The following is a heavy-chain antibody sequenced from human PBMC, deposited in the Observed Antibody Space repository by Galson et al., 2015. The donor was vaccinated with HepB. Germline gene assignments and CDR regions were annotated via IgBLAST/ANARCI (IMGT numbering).Heavy chain of an antibody. CDR3: ARPDALGSYYLPPRY. Sequence: SVKVSCKASGGTFSSYAINWVRQAPGQGLEWMGGIIPMFGTANYAQKFQGRVTITADKSTSTAYMELRSLRSEDTAVYYCARPDALGSYYLPPRYWGQGTLVTVSS. CDR1: GGTFSSYA. J-gene: IGHJ4*02. CDR2: IIPMFGTA. D-gene: IGHD3-10*01. V-gene: IGHV1-69*06.